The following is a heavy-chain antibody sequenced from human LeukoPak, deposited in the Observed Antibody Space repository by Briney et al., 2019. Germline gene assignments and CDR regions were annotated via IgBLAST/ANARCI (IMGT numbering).Heavy chain of an antibody. CDR1: GYIFTGYK. V-gene: IGHV1-3*01. CDR3: ARGRGSYSLDY. CDR2: INENNDEI. Sequence: ASVKVSCTASGYIFTGYKLHWVRQAPGQRPEWMGWINENNDEIKYSEKVQDRVTITRDTSASTAYVALNRLRAEDTAMYYCARGRGSYSLDYWGQGTLVTVSS. D-gene: IGHD1-26*01. J-gene: IGHJ4*02.